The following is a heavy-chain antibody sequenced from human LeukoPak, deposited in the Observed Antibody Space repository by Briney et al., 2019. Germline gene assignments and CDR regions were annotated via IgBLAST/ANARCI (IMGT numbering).Heavy chain of an antibody. D-gene: IGHD1-1*01. CDR3: AKGMGTYYYYMDV. J-gene: IGHJ6*03. V-gene: IGHV3-23*01. CDR2: ISGSGGST. Sequence: GGSLRLSCAASGLTFSSYAMNWVRQAPGKGQEWVSGISGSGGSTYYADSVKGRFSISRDNSKNALYLQMNSLRAEDTAVYYCAKGMGTYYYYMDVWGKGTKDTVSS. CDR1: GLTFSSYA.